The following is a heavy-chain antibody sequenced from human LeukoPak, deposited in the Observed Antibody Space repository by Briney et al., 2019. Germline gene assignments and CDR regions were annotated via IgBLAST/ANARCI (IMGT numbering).Heavy chain of an antibody. D-gene: IGHD1-20*01. J-gene: IGHJ3*02. Sequence: PSETLSLTCAVSGGSISSGGYSWSWIRQPPGKGLEWIGYVDHTGSTNFNPSLNGRVSISRDTTKNLFSLRLRSVTAADTAVYFCAKDEEVTGTNLGLILDAFDIWGQGTMVTVSS. V-gene: IGHV4-61*03. CDR2: VDHTGST. CDR1: GGSISSGGYS. CDR3: AKDEEVTGTNLGLILDAFDI.